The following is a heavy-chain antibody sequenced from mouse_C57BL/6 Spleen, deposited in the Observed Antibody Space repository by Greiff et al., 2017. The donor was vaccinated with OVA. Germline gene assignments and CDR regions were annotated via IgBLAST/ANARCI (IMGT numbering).Heavy chain of an antibody. D-gene: IGHD2-4*01. J-gene: IGHJ2*01. CDR1: GYSITSGYY. CDR3: ARSYDYDVFDY. Sequence: EVHLVESGPGLVKPSQSLSLTCSVTGYSITSGYYWNWIRQFPGNKLEWMGYISYDGSNNYNPSLKNRISITRDTSKNQFFLKLNSVTTEDTATYYCARSYDYDVFDYWGQGTTLTVSS. CDR2: ISYDGSN. V-gene: IGHV3-6*01.